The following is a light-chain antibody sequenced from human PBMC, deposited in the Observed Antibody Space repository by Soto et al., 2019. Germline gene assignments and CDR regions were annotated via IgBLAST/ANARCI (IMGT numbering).Light chain of an antibody. CDR1: SSDVGGYNY. CDR2: EVS. Sequence: QSALTQPPSASGSPGQSVTISCTGTSSDVGGYNYVSWYQHHPGKAPKLIIYEVSNRPSGVPDRFSGSKSDNTASLTVSWLQAEDEADYYCSSYTRSDTYVFGAGTKLTVL. V-gene: IGLV2-8*01. J-gene: IGLJ1*01. CDR3: SSYTRSDTYV.